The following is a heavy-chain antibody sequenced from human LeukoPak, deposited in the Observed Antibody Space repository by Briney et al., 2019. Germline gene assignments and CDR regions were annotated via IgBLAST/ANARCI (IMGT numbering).Heavy chain of an antibody. V-gene: IGHV3-23*01. J-gene: IGHJ4*02. Sequence: GGSLRLSCAASGFTFSSYAMSWVRQAPGRGLEWVSAISGSGGSTYYADSVKGRFTISRDNSKNTLYLQMNSLRAEDTAVYYCANHGTYYYDSRGYYWDWGQGTLVTVSS. D-gene: IGHD3-22*01. CDR2: ISGSGGST. CDR1: GFTFSSYA. CDR3: ANHGTYYYDSRGYYWD.